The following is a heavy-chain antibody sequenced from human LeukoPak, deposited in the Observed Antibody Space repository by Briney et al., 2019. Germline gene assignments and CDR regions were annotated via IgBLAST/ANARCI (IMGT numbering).Heavy chain of an antibody. CDR2: IRSKAYGCTT. Sequence: PGGSLRLSCTASGFTFGDHSMSWVRQAPGRGLEWVGFIRSKAYGCTTEYAASVKGRFTISRDDYTSIAHLQMNSLTTEDTAVYHCTREIALYSSGWSDYYYYMDVWGKGTTVTISS. CDR3: TREIALYSSGWSDYYYYMDV. CDR1: GFTFGDHS. V-gene: IGHV3-49*04. J-gene: IGHJ6*03. D-gene: IGHD6-19*01.